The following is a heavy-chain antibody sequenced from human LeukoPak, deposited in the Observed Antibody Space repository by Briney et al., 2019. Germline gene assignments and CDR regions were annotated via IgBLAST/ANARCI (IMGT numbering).Heavy chain of an antibody. CDR3: ARAIVVVPAAIWFDP. CDR2: IYYSGST. Sequence: SETLSLTCTVSGGSISSYYWSWIRQPPGKGLEWIGYIYYSGSTNYNPSLKSRVTISVDTSKNQFSLKLSSVTAADTAVYYCARAIVVVPAAIWFDPCGQGTLVTVSS. J-gene: IGHJ5*02. V-gene: IGHV4-59*01. CDR1: GGSISSYY. D-gene: IGHD2-2*01.